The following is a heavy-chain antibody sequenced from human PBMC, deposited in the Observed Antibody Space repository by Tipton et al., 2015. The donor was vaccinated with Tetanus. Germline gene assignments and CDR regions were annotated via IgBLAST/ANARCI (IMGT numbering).Heavy chain of an antibody. Sequence: SLRLSCVASGFTFRTYTMNWVRQAPGKGLEWVSSISLSSTYIDYVDSVKGRFTISRDNAKKLLFLQMNSLRAEDTAVYYCARDIVSCHHVFDCWGRGTLVPVSS. CDR1: GFTFRTYT. CDR3: ARDIVSCHHVFDC. CDR2: ISLSSTYI. D-gene: IGHD3-16*02. J-gene: IGHJ4*02. V-gene: IGHV3-21*01.